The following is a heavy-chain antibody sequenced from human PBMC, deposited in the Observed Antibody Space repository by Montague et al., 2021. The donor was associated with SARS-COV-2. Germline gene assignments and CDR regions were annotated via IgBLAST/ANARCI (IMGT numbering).Heavy chain of an antibody. Sequence: SETLSLTCTVSGGSISSSSYYWGWVRQPPGKGLEWIGSIYYTGSTYYNPSLKSRVTISVDTSKNQFSLKLSSVTAADTAVYYCARGSGYSGGSCYSEWDPYYYYGMDVWGQGTTVTVS. J-gene: IGHJ6*02. V-gene: IGHV4-39*01. CDR3: ARGSGYSGGSCYSEWDPYYYYGMDV. D-gene: IGHD2-15*01. CDR2: IYYTGST. CDR1: GGSISSSSYY.